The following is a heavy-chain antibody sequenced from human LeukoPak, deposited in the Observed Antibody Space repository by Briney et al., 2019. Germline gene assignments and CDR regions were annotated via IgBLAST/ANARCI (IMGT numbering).Heavy chain of an antibody. D-gene: IGHD3-10*01. J-gene: IGHJ4*02. CDR3: AREGVSGSYCEY. V-gene: IGHV3-48*04. CDR2: ISSTNII. CDR1: GFTFSSYS. Sequence: GGSLRLSCAASGFTFSSYSMNWVRQAPGKGLEWLSYISSTNIIHYADSVKGRFTISRDNAKNSLYLQMSSLRAEDTAVYYCAREGVSGSYCEYWGQGTLVTVSS.